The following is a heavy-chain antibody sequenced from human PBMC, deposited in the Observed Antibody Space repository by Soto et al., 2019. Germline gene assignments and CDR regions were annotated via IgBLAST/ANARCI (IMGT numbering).Heavy chain of an antibody. CDR1: GGTFSSYT. CDR2: IIPILGIA. J-gene: IGHJ6*03. V-gene: IGHV1-69*04. D-gene: IGHD3-16*01. Sequence: SVKVSCKASGGTFSSYTISWVRQAPGQGLEWMGRIIPILGIANYAQKFQDRVTITADKSTSTAYMELSSLRSEDTAVYYCAREEDDYIWGSLNPASDYYYYMDVWGKGTTVTVSS. CDR3: AREEDDYIWGSLNPASDYYYYMDV.